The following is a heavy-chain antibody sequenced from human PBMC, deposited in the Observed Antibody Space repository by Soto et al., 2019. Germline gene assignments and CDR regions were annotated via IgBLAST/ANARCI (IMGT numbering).Heavy chain of an antibody. V-gene: IGHV3-23*01. Sequence: AISRVSQAPGKGLEWVSDIIDSGGSTYYADSVKGRFTISRDNSKNTLYLQMNSLMAEDTAVYHSVLWPLYYIDSWGQGPPVTVSS. D-gene: IGHD3-10*01. CDR2: IIDSGGST. J-gene: IGHJ4*02. CDR3: VLWPLYYIDS. CDR1: A.